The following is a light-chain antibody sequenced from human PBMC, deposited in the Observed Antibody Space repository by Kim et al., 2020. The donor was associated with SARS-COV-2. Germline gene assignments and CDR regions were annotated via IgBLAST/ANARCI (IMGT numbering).Light chain of an antibody. CDR2: DAS. Sequence: ASVGNRGTITCRASQGISSWLAWYQQKPGKAPKLLIYDASSLESGVPSRFSGSGSGTEFTLTISSLQPDDFATYYCQQYNSYPWTFGQGTKVDIK. CDR3: QQYNSYPWT. CDR1: QGISSW. V-gene: IGKV1-5*01. J-gene: IGKJ1*01.